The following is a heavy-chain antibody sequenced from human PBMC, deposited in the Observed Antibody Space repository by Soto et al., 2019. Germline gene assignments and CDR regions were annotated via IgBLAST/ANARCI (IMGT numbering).Heavy chain of an antibody. D-gene: IGHD4-4*01. CDR1: GFTFSSYG. Sequence: TGGSLRLSCAASGFTFSSYGMHWVRQAPGKGLEWVAVIWYDGSNKYYADSVKGRFTISRDNSKNTLYLQMNSLRAEDTAVYYCARDPLYSNYYGMDVWGQGTTVTVSS. V-gene: IGHV3-33*01. CDR3: ARDPLYSNYYGMDV. J-gene: IGHJ6*02. CDR2: IWYDGSNK.